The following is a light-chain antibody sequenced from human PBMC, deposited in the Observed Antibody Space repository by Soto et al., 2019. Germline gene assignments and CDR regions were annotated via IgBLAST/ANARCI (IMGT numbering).Light chain of an antibody. J-gene: IGLJ2*01. CDR2: EVS. V-gene: IGLV2-8*01. CDR3: SSYAGSNNL. Sequence: QSALTQPPSASGSPGQSVTISCTGTSSDVGAYKYVSWYQQHPGKAPKLMIYEVSKRPSGVPDRFSGSKSGNTASLTVSGLQAEDEADYYCSSYAGSNNLFGGGTQLTVL. CDR1: SSDVGAYKY.